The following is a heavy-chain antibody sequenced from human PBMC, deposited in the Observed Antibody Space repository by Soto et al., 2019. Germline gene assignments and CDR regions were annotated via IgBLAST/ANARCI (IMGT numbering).Heavy chain of an antibody. Sequence: PGGSLRLSCPASGFTFNNYAMTWLRQAPGKGLEWVSAISGGGDTTSYADSVKGRFTVSRDGSKNTLYLQMSSLRAEDTALYYCAKGRGGSGSLTPRVDFWGQGTLVTVSS. V-gene: IGHV3-23*01. D-gene: IGHD3-10*01. CDR1: GFTFNNYA. CDR3: AKGRGGSGSLTPRVDF. CDR2: ISGGGDTT. J-gene: IGHJ4*02.